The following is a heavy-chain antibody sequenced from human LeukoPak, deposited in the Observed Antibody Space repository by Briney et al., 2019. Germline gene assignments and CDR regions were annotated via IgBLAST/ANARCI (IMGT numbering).Heavy chain of an antibody. CDR3: TRHVVVAAWVGLDWFDP. CDR2: IRSKANSYAT. Sequence: GGSLRLSCVASGFTFSGSAMHWVRQASGKGLEWVGRIRSKANSYATAYAASVKGRFTISRDDSKNTAYLQMNSLKTEDTAVYYCTRHVVVAAWVGLDWFDPCGQGTLVTVSS. D-gene: IGHD2-15*01. V-gene: IGHV3-73*01. J-gene: IGHJ5*02. CDR1: GFTFSGSA.